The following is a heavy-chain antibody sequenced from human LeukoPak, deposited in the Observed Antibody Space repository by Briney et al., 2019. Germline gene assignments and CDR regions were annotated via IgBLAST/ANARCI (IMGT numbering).Heavy chain of an antibody. D-gene: IGHD6-13*01. CDR1: GYSFSTHW. V-gene: IGHV5-51*01. J-gene: IGHJ4*02. CDR2: IYPGDSDT. CDR3: ARGGYSSIWNPFDF. Sequence: GESLKISCKASGYSFSTHWIGWVRQMPGKGLEWMGIIYPGDSDTRYSPSFQGQVTMSADKSISTAYLQWSSLKASDTAMYYCARGGYSSIWNPFDFWGQGTLVTVSS.